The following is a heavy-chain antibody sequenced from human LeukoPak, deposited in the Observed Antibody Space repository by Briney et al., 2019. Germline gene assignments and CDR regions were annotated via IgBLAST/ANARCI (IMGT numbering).Heavy chain of an antibody. CDR1: GGTFSSYA. CDR2: IIPIFGTA. CDR3: ARGPGALYSSSWTTFLRYYGMDV. V-gene: IGHV1-69*13. J-gene: IGHJ6*02. Sequence: ASVKVSCKASGGTFSSYAISWVRQAPGQGLEWMGGIIPIFGTANYAQKFQGRATITADESTSTAYMELSSLRSEDTAVYYCARGPGALYSSSWTTFLRYYGMDVWGQGTTVTVSS. D-gene: IGHD6-13*01.